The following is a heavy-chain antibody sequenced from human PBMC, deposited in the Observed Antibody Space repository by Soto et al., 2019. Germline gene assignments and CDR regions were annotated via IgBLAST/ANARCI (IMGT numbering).Heavy chain of an antibody. CDR2: THYSGTT. D-gene: IGHD6-13*01. CDR3: AAGEASSRNLAPYYLDF. V-gene: IGHV4-59*01. J-gene: IGHJ4*02. Sequence: SETLSLTCTVSGGSMRNYFWTWIRQPPGKGLEWIGYTHYSGTTSFFPSYNPSLRSRVTISEDTSKNRFSLKLLSVTTADTAVYFCAAGEASSRNLAPYYLDFWGQGTLVTVSS. CDR1: GGSMRNYF.